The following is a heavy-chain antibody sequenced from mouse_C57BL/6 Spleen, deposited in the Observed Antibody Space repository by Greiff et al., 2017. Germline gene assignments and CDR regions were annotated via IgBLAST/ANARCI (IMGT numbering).Heavy chain of an antibody. V-gene: IGHV2-6*01. CDR1: GFSLTSYG. CDR2: IWGVGST. CDR3: DSGGYYGAMDY. J-gene: IGHJ4*01. Sequence: VHLVESGPGLVAPSPSLSITCTVSGFSLTSYGVDWVRQSPGKGLEWLGVIWGVGSTNYNSALKSRLSISKDNSKSQVFLKMNSLQTDDTAKYYCDSGGYYGAMDYWGQGTSVTVSS. D-gene: IGHD1-1*01.